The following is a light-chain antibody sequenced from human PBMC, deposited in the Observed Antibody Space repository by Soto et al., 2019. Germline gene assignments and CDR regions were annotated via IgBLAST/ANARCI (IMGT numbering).Light chain of an antibody. J-gene: IGKJ1*01. V-gene: IGKV1-39*01. Sequence: DMQMTQSRCSLSASVGDRVTITCRASQSISSYLNWYQQKPGKAPKLLIYAASSLQSGVPSRFSGSGSGTDFTLTISSLQPEDFATYYCQQSYSTPRTFGQGTKVDIK. CDR1: QSISSY. CDR3: QQSYSTPRT. CDR2: AAS.